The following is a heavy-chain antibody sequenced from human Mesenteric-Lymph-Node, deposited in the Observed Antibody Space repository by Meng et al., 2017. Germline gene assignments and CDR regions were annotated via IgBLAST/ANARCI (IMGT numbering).Heavy chain of an antibody. CDR2: IYYSGST. D-gene: IGHD6-13*01. Sequence: SETLSLTCAVYGGSFSGYYWSWIRQPPGKGLEWIGSIYYSGSTYYNPSLKSRVTISVDTSKNQFSLKLSSVTAADTAVYYCARVTIAAAGTWGGWFDPWGQGTLVTVSS. V-gene: IGHV4-34*01. J-gene: IGHJ5*02. CDR1: GGSFSGYY. CDR3: ARVTIAAAGTWGGWFDP.